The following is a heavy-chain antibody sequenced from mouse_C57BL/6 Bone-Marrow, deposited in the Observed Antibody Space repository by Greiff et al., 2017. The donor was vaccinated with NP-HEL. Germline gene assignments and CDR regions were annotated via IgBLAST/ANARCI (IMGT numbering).Heavy chain of an antibody. CDR1: GYSITSDY. CDR2: ISYCGST. D-gene: IGHD1-1*01. V-gene: IGHV3-8*01. CDR3: AKLLRSDWYFDV. Sequence: VQLQQSGPGLAKPSQTLSLTCSVTGYSITSDYWNWIRKFPGNKLEYMWYISYCGSTYYNPSLISRISITRYTSKNQYYLQLNSVTTEDTAEYYCAKLLRSDWYFDVWGTGTTVTVSS. J-gene: IGHJ1*03.